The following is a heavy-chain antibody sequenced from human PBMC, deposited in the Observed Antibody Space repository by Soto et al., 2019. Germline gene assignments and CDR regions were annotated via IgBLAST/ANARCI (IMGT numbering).Heavy chain of an antibody. CDR2: IYHTGGR. J-gene: IGHJ4*02. V-gene: IGHV4-4*02. CDR1: GDSINNTYW. CDR3: ARDYPYALDVAGYFDV. Sequence: PSETLSLTCFVSGDSINNTYWWIWVRQAPEKGLDWIGEIYHTGGRSYMPSLRGRITLSVDTSKNQFSLKLTSVTAPDTAVYYCARDYPYALDVAGYFDVWGPGTSVTVSS. D-gene: IGHD6-19*01.